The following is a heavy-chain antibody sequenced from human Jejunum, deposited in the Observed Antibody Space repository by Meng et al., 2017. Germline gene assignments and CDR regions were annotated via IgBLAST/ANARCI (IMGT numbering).Heavy chain of an antibody. J-gene: IGHJ4*02. CDR3: ARVDSSASFDY. CDR2: IYHRGNI. CDR1: GASISSSNW. Sequence: QLQLQESDSGLGKPAGTLSLTCAVSGASISSSNWWSWVRQSPGKGLEWIGEIYHRGNINYNPSLKSRVTISVDKSKNQFSLKLNSVTAADTAVYYCARVDSSASFDYWGQGTLVTVSS. D-gene: IGHD6-6*01. V-gene: IGHV4-4*02.